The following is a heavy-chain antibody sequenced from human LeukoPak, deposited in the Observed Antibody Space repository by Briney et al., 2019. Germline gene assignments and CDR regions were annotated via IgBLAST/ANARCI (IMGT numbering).Heavy chain of an antibody. CDR1: GFTFDDYA. CDR2: ISWNSGSI. CDR3: AKGLSIAVADNFDY. J-gene: IGHJ4*02. Sequence: PGRSLRLSCAASGFTFDDYAMHWVRQAPGRGLEWVSGISWNSGSIGYADSVKGRFTISRDNAKNSLYLQMYSLRAEDTALYYCAKGLSIAVADNFDYWGQGTLVTVSS. D-gene: IGHD6-19*01. V-gene: IGHV3-9*01.